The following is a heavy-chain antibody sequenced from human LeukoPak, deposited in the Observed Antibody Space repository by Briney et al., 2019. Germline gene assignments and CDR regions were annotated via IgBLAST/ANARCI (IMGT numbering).Heavy chain of an antibody. CDR1: GGSISSSSYY. D-gene: IGHD6-19*01. Sequence: KPSETLSLTCTVSGGSISSSSYYWGWIRQPPGKGLEWIGSIYYSGSTYYNPSLKSRVTISVDTSKNQFSLKLSSVTAADTAVYYCARQRAVAGITDAFDIWGQGTMVTVSS. V-gene: IGHV4-39*01. CDR2: IYYSGST. J-gene: IGHJ3*02. CDR3: ARQRAVAGITDAFDI.